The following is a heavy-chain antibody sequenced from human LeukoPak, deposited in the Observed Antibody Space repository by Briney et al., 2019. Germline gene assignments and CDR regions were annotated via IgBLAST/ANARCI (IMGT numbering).Heavy chain of an antibody. CDR3: ATGPAGYPDAFDI. Sequence: GASVKVSCKASGYTFTSYGISWVRQAPGQGLEWMGGFDPEDGETIYAQKFQGRVTMTEDTSTDTAYMELSSLRSEDTAVYYCATGPAGYPDAFDIWGQGTMVTVSS. CDR2: FDPEDGET. D-gene: IGHD3-16*02. CDR1: GYTFTSYG. J-gene: IGHJ3*02. V-gene: IGHV1-24*01.